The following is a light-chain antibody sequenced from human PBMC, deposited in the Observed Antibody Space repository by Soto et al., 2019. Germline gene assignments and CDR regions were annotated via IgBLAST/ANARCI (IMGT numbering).Light chain of an antibody. CDR1: SSDVGDYNY. CDR3: SSYTSNSIVV. Sequence: QSVLTQPASVSGSPGQSITISCTGTSSDVGDYNYVSWYQQRPGKAPKLMIYEVSHRLSGVSNRFSGSKSGYTASLTISGLQDEDEAAYYCSSYTSNSIVVFGGGTKLTVL. CDR2: EVS. V-gene: IGLV2-14*01. J-gene: IGLJ2*01.